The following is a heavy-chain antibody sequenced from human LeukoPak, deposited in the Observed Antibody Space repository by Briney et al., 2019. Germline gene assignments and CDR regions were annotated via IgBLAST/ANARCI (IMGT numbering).Heavy chain of an antibody. Sequence: PGRSLRLSCAASGFTFSSYGMHWVRQAPGKGLEWVAVISYDGSNKYYADSVKGRFTISRDNSKNTLYLQMNSLRAEDTAVYYCARESADLDYGGNSPNYYYYYGMDVWGQGTTVTVSS. D-gene: IGHD4-23*01. CDR2: ISYDGSNK. CDR1: GFTFSSYG. J-gene: IGHJ6*02. V-gene: IGHV3-30*19. CDR3: ARESADLDYGGNSPNYYYYYGMDV.